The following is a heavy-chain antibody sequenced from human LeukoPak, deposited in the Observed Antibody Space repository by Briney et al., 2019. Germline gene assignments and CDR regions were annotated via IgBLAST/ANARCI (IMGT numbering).Heavy chain of an antibody. CDR2: ISSSGSTI. V-gene: IGHV3-48*03. D-gene: IGHD3-22*01. CDR3: ARDPGYYDSS. Sequence: GGSLRLSCAASGFTFSSYEMNWVRQAPGKGLEWVSYISSSGSTIYYADSVKGRFTISRDNAKNSLYLQMNSLRAEDTAVYYRARDPGYYDSSWGQGTLVTVSS. CDR1: GFTFSSYE. J-gene: IGHJ4*02.